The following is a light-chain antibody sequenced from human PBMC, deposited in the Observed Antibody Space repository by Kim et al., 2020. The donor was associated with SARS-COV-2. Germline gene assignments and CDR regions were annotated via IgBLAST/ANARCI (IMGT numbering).Light chain of an antibody. V-gene: IGKV1-39*01. CDR3: QQSYTTTRT. CDR1: HSISTY. CDR2: AAS. Sequence: ESAGGRVTITCLASHSISTYLNWYQLTPANAPKVLIYAASSLQSGVPSRLSGSGSGTDVTLSISSLQPEDFATYYCQQSYTTTRTFGQGTKVDFK. J-gene: IGKJ1*01.